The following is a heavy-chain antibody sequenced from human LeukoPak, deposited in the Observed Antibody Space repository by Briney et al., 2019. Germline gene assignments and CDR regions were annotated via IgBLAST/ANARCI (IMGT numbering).Heavy chain of an antibody. Sequence: GGSLRLSCAASGFTFSSYAMHWVRQAPGKGLEWVAVISYDGSNKYYADSVKGRFTISRDNSKNTLYLQMNSLRAEDTAVYYCARDYYDSSGYYHWFDPWGQGTLVTVSS. CDR3: ARDYYDSSGYYHWFDP. CDR1: GFTFSSYA. V-gene: IGHV3-30-3*01. D-gene: IGHD3-22*01. J-gene: IGHJ5*02. CDR2: ISYDGSNK.